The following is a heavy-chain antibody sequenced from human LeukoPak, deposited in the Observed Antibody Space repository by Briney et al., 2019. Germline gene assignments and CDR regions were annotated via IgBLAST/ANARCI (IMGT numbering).Heavy chain of an antibody. Sequence: GGSLRLSCAASGFTFSSYAMSRVRQAPGKGLEWVSAISGSGGSTYYADSVKGRFTISRDNSKNTLYLQMNSLRAEDTAVYYCAKDEYSSSKFYYYYMDVWGKGTTVTVSS. J-gene: IGHJ6*03. CDR2: ISGSGGST. V-gene: IGHV3-23*01. D-gene: IGHD6-6*01. CDR3: AKDEYSSSKFYYYYMDV. CDR1: GFTFSSYA.